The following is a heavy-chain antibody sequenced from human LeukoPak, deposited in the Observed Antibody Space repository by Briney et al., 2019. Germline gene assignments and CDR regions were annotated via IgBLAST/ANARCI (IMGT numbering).Heavy chain of an antibody. J-gene: IGHJ4*02. CDR2: IKSDGSST. V-gene: IGHV3-74*01. D-gene: IGHD3-16*01. Sequence: PGGSLRLSCAASGFTFSNYAMTWVRQAPGKGLVWVSRIKSDGSSTSYADSVKGRFTISRDNAKNMLYLQMNSLRGEDTAVYYCARDYDYFDYWGQGTLVTVSS. CDR1: GFTFSNYA. CDR3: ARDYDYFDY.